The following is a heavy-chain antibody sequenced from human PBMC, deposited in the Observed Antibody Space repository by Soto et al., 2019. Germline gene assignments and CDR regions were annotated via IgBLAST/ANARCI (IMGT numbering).Heavy chain of an antibody. Sequence: PGGSLRLSCAASGFTFDDYAMHWVRQAPGKGLEWASGISWNSGSIGYADSVKGRFTISRDNAKNSLYLQMNSLRAEDTALYYCAKDMCCNWAPGRGAYCGGDCQYYYYYYGMDVWGQGTTVTVSS. CDR3: AKDMCCNWAPGRGAYCGGDCQYYYYYYGMDV. CDR2: ISWNSGSI. D-gene: IGHD2-21*02. CDR1: GFTFDDYA. J-gene: IGHJ6*02. V-gene: IGHV3-9*01.